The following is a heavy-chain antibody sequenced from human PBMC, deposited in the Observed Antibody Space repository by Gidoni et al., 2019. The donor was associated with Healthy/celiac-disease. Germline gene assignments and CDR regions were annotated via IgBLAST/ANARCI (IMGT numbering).Heavy chain of an antibody. J-gene: IGHJ5*02. D-gene: IGHD6-13*01. Sequence: QVQLQESGPGLVKTSQTLSLTCTFSGGSTRRGGYSWSWIRQHPGKGLEWIGYIYYSGSTYYNPSLKSRVTISVDTSKNQFSLKLSSVTAADTAVYYCARDLRGLAAAGPNWFDPWGQGTLVTVSS. CDR2: IYYSGST. CDR1: GGSTRRGGYS. CDR3: ARDLRGLAAAGPNWFDP. V-gene: IGHV4-31*03.